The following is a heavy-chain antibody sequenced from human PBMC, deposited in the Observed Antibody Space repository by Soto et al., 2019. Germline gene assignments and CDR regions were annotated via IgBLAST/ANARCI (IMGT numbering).Heavy chain of an antibody. Sequence: SETLSLTCTVSGDSISSYYWTWIRQPPGKGLEWIGNIYYSGSTRYNPSIKSRVTISIDTSKDKFSPKLTSVTAADTAVYYCARTGDRSGYYYYMDIWGKGTTVTVSS. J-gene: IGHJ6*03. V-gene: IGHV4-59*08. CDR1: GDSISSYY. CDR2: IYYSGST. CDR3: ARTGDRSGYYYYMDI. D-gene: IGHD1-1*01.